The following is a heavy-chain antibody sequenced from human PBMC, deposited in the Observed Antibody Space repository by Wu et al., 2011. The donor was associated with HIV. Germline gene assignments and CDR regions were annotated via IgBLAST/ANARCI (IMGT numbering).Heavy chain of an antibody. CDR2: INPNSGGT. J-gene: IGHJ4*02. Sequence: QVQLVQSGAEVKKPGASVTVSCKASGYTFTGYYMHWVRQAPGQGFEWMGWINPNSGGTNYAQKFQGRVTLTRDTSISTAYMELSSLRSDDTAVYYCARGLLLYYGSGSYSDYWAQGTLVTVSS. D-gene: IGHD3-10*01. CDR3: ARGLLLYYGSGSYSDY. CDR1: GYTFTGYY. V-gene: IGHV1-2*02.